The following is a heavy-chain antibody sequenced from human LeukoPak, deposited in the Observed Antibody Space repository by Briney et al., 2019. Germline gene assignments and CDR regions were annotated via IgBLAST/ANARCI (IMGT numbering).Heavy chain of an antibody. Sequence: GGSLKLSCAASGFTFSNYEMNWVRQAPGQGLEWVSVISGSGGSTYYADSVKGRFTISRDDSKNTLYLQMNSLRAEDTAVYYCAKGSGGSCYSACDYWGQGTLLTVSS. CDR2: ISGSGGST. V-gene: IGHV3-23*01. CDR3: AKGSGGSCYSACDY. D-gene: IGHD2-15*01. CDR1: GFTFSNYE. J-gene: IGHJ4*02.